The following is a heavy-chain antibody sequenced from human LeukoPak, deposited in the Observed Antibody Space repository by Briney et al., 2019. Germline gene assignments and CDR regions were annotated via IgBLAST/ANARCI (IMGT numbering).Heavy chain of an antibody. D-gene: IGHD1-26*01. Sequence: GGPLRLSCAASGFTFSGSAVHWVRQSSGKGLEWVGHIYKKDNLYATAYAESVKGRFTISRDDSKDTAFLHMDSLKTEDTALYYCTRDRGTYSWFDPWGQGTLVTVSS. CDR3: TRDRGTYSWFDP. V-gene: IGHV3-73*01. CDR2: IYKKDNLYAT. J-gene: IGHJ5*02. CDR1: GFTFSGSA.